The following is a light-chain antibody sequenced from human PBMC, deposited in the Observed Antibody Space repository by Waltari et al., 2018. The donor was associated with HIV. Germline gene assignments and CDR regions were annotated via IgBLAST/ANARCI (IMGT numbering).Light chain of an antibody. J-gene: IGLJ3*02. CDR3: LLSYSGGRPV. Sequence: QAVVTQEPSLIVSPGGTVTLTCGSSTGVVTSGHYPYWFQQKPGQAPRTLIYDTANKHSWAPARFSGSLLGGKAALTLAGAQPEDEAEYYCLLSYSGGRPVFGGGTMLTVL. CDR1: TGVVTSGHY. CDR2: DTA. V-gene: IGLV7-46*01.